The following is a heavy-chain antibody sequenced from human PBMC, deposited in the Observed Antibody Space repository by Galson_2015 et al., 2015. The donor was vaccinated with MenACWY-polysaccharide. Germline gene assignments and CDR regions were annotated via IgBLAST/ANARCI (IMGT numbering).Heavy chain of an antibody. Sequence: SAKVSCKASGYTFTSYAINWVRQAPGQGLERMGWMKPNSGNTGYPQKFQGRVTMTRNTSISTAYMELSSLRSEDAAVYYCARGIAPDEIAGAKVLNDYWGQGSLVTVSS. V-gene: IGHV1-8*01. CDR1: GYTFTSYA. CDR2: MKPNSGNT. D-gene: IGHD6-25*01. CDR3: ARGIAPDEIAGAKVLNDY. J-gene: IGHJ4*02.